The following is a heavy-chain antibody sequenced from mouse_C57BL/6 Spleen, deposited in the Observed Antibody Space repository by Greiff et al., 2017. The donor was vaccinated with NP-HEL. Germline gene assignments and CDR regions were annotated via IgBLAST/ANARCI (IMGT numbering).Heavy chain of an antibody. J-gene: IGHJ1*03. CDR1: GFTFSSYG. CDR2: ISSGGSYT. V-gene: IGHV5-6*01. D-gene: IGHD1-1*01. CDR3: ARHGYYGSSYWYFDV. Sequence: EVKLMESGGDLVKPGGSLKLSCAASGFTFSSYGMSWVRQTPDKRLEWVATISSGGSYTYYPDSVKGRFTISRDNAKNTLYLQMSSLKSEDTAMYYGARHGYYGSSYWYFDVWGKGTTVTVSS.